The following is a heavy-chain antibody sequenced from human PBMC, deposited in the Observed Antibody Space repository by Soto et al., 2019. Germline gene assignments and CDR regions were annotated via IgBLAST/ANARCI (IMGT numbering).Heavy chain of an antibody. CDR1: GYTFSSYA. J-gene: IGHJ4*01. D-gene: IGHD2-15*01. Sequence: SCKASGYTFSSYAMSWVRQAPGKGLEWVSAISGSGGSTYYADSVKGRFTISRDNAKNTLYLQMNTLRTEDTAVYYCARFHSQNAFDFWGQGTLVTVSS. CDR3: ARFHSQNAFDF. CDR2: ISGSGGST. V-gene: IGHV3-23*01.